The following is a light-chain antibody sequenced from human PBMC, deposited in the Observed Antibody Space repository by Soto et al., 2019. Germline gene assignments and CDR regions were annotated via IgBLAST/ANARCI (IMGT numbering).Light chain of an antibody. J-gene: IGKJ2*01. CDR3: QQYGSSLLT. V-gene: IGKV3-20*01. Sequence: EIVLTQSPGTLSLSPGERATLSCRASQSVSSSYLAWYQQKPGQAPRPLIYGASSRATGIPDRFSGSGSGTDFTLTISRLEPEDFAVYYCQQYGSSLLTFGQGTKLEIK. CDR1: QSVSSSY. CDR2: GAS.